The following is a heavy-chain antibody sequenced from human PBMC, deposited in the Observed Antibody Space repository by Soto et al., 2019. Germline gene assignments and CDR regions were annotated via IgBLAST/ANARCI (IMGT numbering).Heavy chain of an antibody. J-gene: IGHJ3*02. D-gene: IGHD2-15*01. V-gene: IGHV1-46*01. CDR1: GYTFTSYY. CDR3: AIDEVVAATPSAFDI. CDR2: INPSGGST. Sequence: ASVKVSCKASGYTFTSYYMYWVRQAPGQGLEWMGIINPSGGSTSYAQKFQGRVTMTRDTSTSTVYMELSSLRSEDTAVYYCAIDEVVAATPSAFDIWGKGTMVTVSS.